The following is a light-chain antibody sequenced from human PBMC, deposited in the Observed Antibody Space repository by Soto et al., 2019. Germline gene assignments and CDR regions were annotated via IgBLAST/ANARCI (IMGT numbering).Light chain of an antibody. CDR3: CPYARSDILVV. CDR1: SNDVVTDNF. CDR2: EDN. V-gene: IGLV2-23*01. Sequence: QSALTQPASVSGSPGQSITISCTGTSNDVVTDNFVSWYQQHPGKAPKVMIFEDNKRPSGVSNRFSGSKSGNTASLTISGLQAEDEADYYCCPYARSDILVVFGGGTKVTVL. J-gene: IGLJ2*01.